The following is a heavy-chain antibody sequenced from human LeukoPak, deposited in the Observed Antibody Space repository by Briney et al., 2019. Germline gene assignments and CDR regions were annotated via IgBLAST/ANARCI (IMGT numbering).Heavy chain of an antibody. CDR1: GYTFTSYD. CDR2: MNPNSGNT. Sequence: ASVKVSCKASGYTFTSYDINWVRQATGQGLEWMGWMNPNSGNTGYAQKFQGRVTMTRNTSISTAYMELSSLRSEDTAVYYCARAMRYCSSTSCYPNDAFDIWGQGTMVTVSS. D-gene: IGHD2-2*01. CDR3: ARAMRYCSSTSCYPNDAFDI. V-gene: IGHV1-8*01. J-gene: IGHJ3*02.